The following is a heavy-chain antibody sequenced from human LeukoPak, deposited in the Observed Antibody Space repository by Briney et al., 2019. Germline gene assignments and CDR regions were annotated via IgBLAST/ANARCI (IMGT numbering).Heavy chain of an antibody. Sequence: SETLSLTCTFSGGSISSNYYSWIRQPAPKGLEWIGRIHSSGSTYYNPYLESRVTISVDTSKNPFSLKLSSVTAADTAVYYCARIGLHFPDFDYWGHGTMVT. D-gene: IGHD2-15*01. V-gene: IGHV4-4*07. CDR1: GGSISSNY. CDR2: IHSSGST. CDR3: ARIGLHFPDFDY. J-gene: IGHJ4*01.